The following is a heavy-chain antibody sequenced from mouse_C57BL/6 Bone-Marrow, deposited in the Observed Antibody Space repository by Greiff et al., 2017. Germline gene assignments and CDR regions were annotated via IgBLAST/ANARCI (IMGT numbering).Heavy chain of an antibody. V-gene: IGHV1-39*01. CDR2: INPNYGTT. D-gene: IGHD1-1*01. J-gene: IGHJ3*01. CDR1: GYSFTDYN. Sequence: VQLKESGPELVKPGASVKISCKASGYSFTDYNMNWVKQSNGKSLEWIGVINPNYGTTSYNQKFKGKATLTVDQSSSTAYMQLNSLTSEDSAVYYCASPTYYGSSAWFAYWGQGTLVTVSA. CDR3: ASPTYYGSSAWFAY.